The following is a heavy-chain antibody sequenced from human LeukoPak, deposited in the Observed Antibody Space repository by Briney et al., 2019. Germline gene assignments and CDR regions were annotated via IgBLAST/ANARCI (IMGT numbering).Heavy chain of an antibody. CDR3: VRGVYEYPYYYDSSGYYYFDY. J-gene: IGHJ4*02. D-gene: IGHD3-22*01. CDR2: IYYSGST. Sequence: SQTLSLTCTVSGGSISSGDYYWGWVRQPPGKGLEWIGYIYYSGSTYYNPSLRSRVTISVDTSKNQFSLKLSSVTAADTAVYYCVRGVYEYPYYYDSSGYYYFDYWGQGTLVTVSS. V-gene: IGHV4-30-4*08. CDR1: GGSISSGDYY.